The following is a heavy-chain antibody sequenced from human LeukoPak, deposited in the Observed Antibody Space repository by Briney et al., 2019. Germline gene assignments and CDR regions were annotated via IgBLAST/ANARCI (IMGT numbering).Heavy chain of an antibody. Sequence: ASVKVSCKASGHTFTAYYIHWVRQAPGQGLEWMGRINPNSGGTDYAQNFRGRVTLTRDMSVSTAYMDLTRLRSDDTAVYYCASDQAGSVNSFDPWGQGTLVTVSS. J-gene: IGHJ5*02. CDR2: INPNSGGT. CDR1: GHTFTAYY. V-gene: IGHV1-2*06. CDR3: ASDQAGSVNSFDP.